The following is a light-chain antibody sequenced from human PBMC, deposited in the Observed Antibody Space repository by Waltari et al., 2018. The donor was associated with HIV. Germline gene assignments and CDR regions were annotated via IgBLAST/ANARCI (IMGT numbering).Light chain of an antibody. J-gene: IGLJ2*01. CDR2: GNN. CDR3: APWDDSLNGWI. V-gene: IGLV1-44*01. Sequence: QSVLTQPPSASGTPGQRVTISCSGSSSHSGRNHFTWYQQLPGTAPKLLIYGNNQRPSGVPDRFSGSKSGTSASLAISGLQSEDEAVYYCAPWDDSLNGWIFGGGTKLTVL. CDR1: SSHSGRNH.